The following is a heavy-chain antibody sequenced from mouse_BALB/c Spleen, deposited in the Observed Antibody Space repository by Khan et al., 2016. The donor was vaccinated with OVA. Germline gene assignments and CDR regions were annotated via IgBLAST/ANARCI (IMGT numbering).Heavy chain of an antibody. CDR2: INSGGST. CDR3: TRLVDY. CDR1: GFTFSSYA. J-gene: IGHJ4*01. V-gene: IGHV5-6-5*01. Sequence: EVELVESGGGLVKPGGSLKLSCAASGFTFSSYAVSWIRQTPEKRLEWVASINSGGSTYYPASVKGRLTISRDDAWNILYLQKGSLRSEDTAIYYCTRLVDYWGQGTSVTVSS.